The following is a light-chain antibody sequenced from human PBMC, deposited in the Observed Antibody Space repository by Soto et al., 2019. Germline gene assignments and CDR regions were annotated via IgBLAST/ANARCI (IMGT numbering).Light chain of an antibody. CDR2: AIF. CDR3: QQLDSYPLT. V-gene: IGKV1-9*01. Sequence: DIQMTQSPSTLSGSVGDRVSITCRASQDISNFLAWFQQKPGRAPKLLIYAIFTLQSGVPSRFSGSGSGAEFTLTISSLQPEDFATYYCQQLDSYPLTFGGGTKVEIK. CDR1: QDISNF. J-gene: IGKJ4*01.